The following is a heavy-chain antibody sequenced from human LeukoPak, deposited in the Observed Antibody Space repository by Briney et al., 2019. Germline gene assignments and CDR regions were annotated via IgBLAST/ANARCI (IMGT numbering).Heavy chain of an antibody. CDR3: ARGGYSWKGAYMDV. D-gene: IGHD1-20*01. CDR2: INHSGST. V-gene: IGHV4-34*01. J-gene: IGHJ6*03. CDR1: GGSFSGYY. Sequence: SETLSLTCAVYGGSFSGYYWSWIRQPPGKELEWIGEINHSGSTNYNPSLKSRVTTSVDTSKNQFSLKLSSVTAADTAVYYCARGGYSWKGAYMDVWGKGTTVTVSS.